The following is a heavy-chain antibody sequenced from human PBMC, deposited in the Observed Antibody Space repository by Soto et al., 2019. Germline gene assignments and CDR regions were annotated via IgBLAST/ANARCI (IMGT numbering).Heavy chain of an antibody. V-gene: IGHV3-7*04. D-gene: IGHD3-16*02. J-gene: IGHJ4*02. CDR3: ARGAFPTWGSYPLDY. Sequence: EVQLVESGGGLVQPGGSLRLSCAASGFTFSTYWMTWVRQAPGKGLEWVANIKQDGSEYYYVGSVKGRFTNSRDNAKNSLYLQMNSLRAEDTAVYYCARGAFPTWGSYPLDYWGQGTLVTVSS. CDR2: IKQDGSEY. CDR1: GFTFSTYW.